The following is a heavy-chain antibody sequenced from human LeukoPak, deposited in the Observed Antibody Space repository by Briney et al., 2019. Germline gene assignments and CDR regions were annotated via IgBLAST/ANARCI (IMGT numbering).Heavy chain of an antibody. V-gene: IGHV3-74*01. D-gene: IGHD1-20*01. CDR3: LRDLNWSLDQ. CDR1: GFTVSNYM. Sequence: GGSLRLSCAASGFTVSNYMMHWVRQAPGKGLVWVSRIKGDGITITYADSVKGRFTISRDNAKNTLYLQMNSLRAEDTAVYYCLRDLNWSLDQWGQGTLVTVSS. J-gene: IGHJ4*02. CDR2: IKGDGITI.